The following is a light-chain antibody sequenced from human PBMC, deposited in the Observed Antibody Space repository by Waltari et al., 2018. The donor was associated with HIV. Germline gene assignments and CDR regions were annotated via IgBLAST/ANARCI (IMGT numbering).Light chain of an antibody. CDR3: CSFTVTYIWV. Sequence: QSALTQPRSVSGSPGQSVTISCTGTSSDVGDYKYVSWYQQHTGKVPKLMIYDVSKRPSGVPDRFSGAKSGNTASLTIAGLQAEDEADYYCCSFTVTYIWVFGGGTKLTVL. CDR1: SSDVGDYKY. V-gene: IGLV2-11*01. J-gene: IGLJ2*01. CDR2: DVS.